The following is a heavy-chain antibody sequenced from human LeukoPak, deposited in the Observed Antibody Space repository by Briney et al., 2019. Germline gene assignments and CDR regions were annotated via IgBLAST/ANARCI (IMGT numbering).Heavy chain of an antibody. CDR3: AKVGATRQSRDAFDI. CDR2: ISYDGSNK. J-gene: IGHJ3*02. D-gene: IGHD5-12*01. V-gene: IGHV3-30-3*01. Sequence: PGGSLRLSCAASGFTFSSYAMHWVRQAPGKGLEWVAVISYDGSNKYYADSVKGRFTISRDNSKNTLYLQMNSLRAEDTAVYYCAKVGATRQSRDAFDIWGQGTMVTVSS. CDR1: GFTFSSYA.